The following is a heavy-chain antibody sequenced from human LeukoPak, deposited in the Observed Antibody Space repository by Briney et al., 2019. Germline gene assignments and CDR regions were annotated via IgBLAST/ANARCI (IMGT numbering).Heavy chain of an antibody. V-gene: IGHV1-2*02. CDR1: GYTLSGYY. CDR3: ARVGRAFTARSSFFDY. Sequence: GASVKVSCKASGYTLSGYYMHWVRQAPGQGLEWMGWINPNSGGTNYAQRFQGRVTMTRDTSISTAYMELIRLRSADTAVYYCARVGRAFTARSSFFDYWGQGTLVTVSS. CDR2: INPNSGGT. J-gene: IGHJ4*02. D-gene: IGHD6-6*01.